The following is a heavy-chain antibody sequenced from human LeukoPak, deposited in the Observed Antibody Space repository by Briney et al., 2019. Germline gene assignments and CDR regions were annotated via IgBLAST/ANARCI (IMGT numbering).Heavy chain of an antibody. CDR2: IYYSGST. J-gene: IGHJ5*02. CDR3: SGGITGSGWYGCNWFDP. Sequence: SETLSLTCTVSGGSISSYYWSWIRQPPGKGLEWVGYIYYSGSTNYNPSLKSRGTITVDQTKNQFSLMLSTGTAADTAVDYCSGGITGSGWYGCNWFDPWGQGTLVTVSS. D-gene: IGHD6-19*01. CDR1: GGSISSYY. V-gene: IGHV4-59*01.